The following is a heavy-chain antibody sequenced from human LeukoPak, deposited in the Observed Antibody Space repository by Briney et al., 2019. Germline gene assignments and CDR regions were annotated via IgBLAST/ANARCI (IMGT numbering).Heavy chain of an antibody. J-gene: IGHJ4*02. CDR1: GYSFTSYW. CDR3: ARVACCGGDCYPEVYFDY. CDR2: IYPGDSDT. Sequence: GESLKISCKGSGYSFTSYWIGWVRQMPGKGLEWMGNIYPGDSDTRYSPSFQGQVTISADKSISTAYLQWSSLKASDTAMYYCARVACCGGDCYPEVYFDYWGQGTLVTVSS. D-gene: IGHD2-21*01. V-gene: IGHV5-51*01.